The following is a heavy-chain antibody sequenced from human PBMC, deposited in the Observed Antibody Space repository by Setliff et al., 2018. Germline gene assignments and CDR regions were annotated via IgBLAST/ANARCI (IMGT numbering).Heavy chain of an antibody. V-gene: IGHV4-61*02. CDR1: GGSISSGSYY. CDR2: IYTSGST. D-gene: IGHD2-2*01. CDR3: ARALGYCSRTSCYADAFDI. J-gene: IGHJ3*02. Sequence: SETLSLTCTVSGGSISSGSYYWSWIRQPAGKGLEWIGRIYTSGSTNYNPSLKSRVTISVDTSKNQFSLKLSSVTAADTAVYYCARALGYCSRTSCYADAFDIWGQGTMVTVSS.